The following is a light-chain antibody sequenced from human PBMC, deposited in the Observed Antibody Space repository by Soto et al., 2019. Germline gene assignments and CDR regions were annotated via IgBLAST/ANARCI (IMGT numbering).Light chain of an antibody. J-gene: IGKJ4*01. V-gene: IGKV1-17*01. Sequence: DIQMTQSPSSLSASVGDRVTITCRASQGIGSDLNWYQQKPGQAPKRVIYGASNLQSGVPLRFSGSGSGTEFTLTITGLEPEDFVTYYCLQHHAFPLTFGGGTKVEV. CDR3: LQHHAFPLT. CDR1: QGIGSD. CDR2: GAS.